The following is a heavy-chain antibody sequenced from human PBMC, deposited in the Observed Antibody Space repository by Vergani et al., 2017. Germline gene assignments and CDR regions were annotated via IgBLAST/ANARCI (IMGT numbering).Heavy chain of an antibody. CDR3: ATIGYRRWGYYFDD. CDR2: ICHTEDT. J-gene: IGHJ4*02. CDR1: GDSISSNNC. D-gene: IGHD2-2*02. V-gene: IGHV4-4*03. Sequence: QVQLQESGPGVVKPPVTLSLTCAVSGDSISSNNCWTWVRQPPGKGLEWIGEICHTEDTKYSPSLKSRVTVSVDESRNLFSLRLNSVTAADTAVYYCATIGYRRWGYYFDDWGQGILVTVSS.